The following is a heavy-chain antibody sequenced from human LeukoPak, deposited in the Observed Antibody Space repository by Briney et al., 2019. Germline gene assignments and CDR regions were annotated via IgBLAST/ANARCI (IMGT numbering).Heavy chain of an antibody. CDR2: ISAYNGNT. CDR3: ARPPTYCGGDCVTFQH. V-gene: IGHV1-18*01. CDR1: GYTFTSYG. Sequence: ASVKVSCKASGYTFTSYGISWVRQAPGQGLEWMGWISAYNGNTNYAQKLQGRVTMTTDTSTSTAYMELRSLRSDDTAVYYCARPPTYCGGDCVTFQHWGQGTLVTVSS. D-gene: IGHD2-21*01. J-gene: IGHJ1*01.